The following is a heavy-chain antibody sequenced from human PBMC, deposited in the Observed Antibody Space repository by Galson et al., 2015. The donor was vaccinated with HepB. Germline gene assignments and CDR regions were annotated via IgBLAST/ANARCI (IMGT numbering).Heavy chain of an antibody. D-gene: IGHD1-1*01. CDR2: ISYDGNNK. V-gene: IGHV3-30*04. CDR1: GFTFSSYA. Sequence: SLRLSCAASGFTFSSYAMHWVRQAPGKGLEWVAVISYDGNNKYYANSVKGRFTISRDNSKNTLYLQMNSLRPEDTAVYYCASELDSDYWGQGTLVTVSS. J-gene: IGHJ4*02. CDR3: ASELDSDY.